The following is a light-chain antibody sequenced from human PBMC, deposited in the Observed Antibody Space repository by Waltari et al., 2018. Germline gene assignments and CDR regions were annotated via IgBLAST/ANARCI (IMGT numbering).Light chain of an antibody. Sequence: EIVLTQSSATLSVSPGERDTLSCRASQRVSGKLAWYQQKRGQAPRLLIYAASTRASGVPARFSGSGSGTEFTLTISSLQSEDFALYYCQQYNNWPPYTFGQGTQLEIK. CDR3: QQYNNWPPYT. J-gene: IGKJ2*01. CDR2: AAS. CDR1: QRVSGK. V-gene: IGKV3-15*01.